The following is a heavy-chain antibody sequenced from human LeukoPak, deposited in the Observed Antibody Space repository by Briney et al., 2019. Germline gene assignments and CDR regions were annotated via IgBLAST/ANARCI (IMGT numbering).Heavy chain of an antibody. CDR1: GFTFSSYA. Sequence: TGGSLRLSCAASGFTFSSYAMHWVRQAPGKGLEYVSAISSNGGSTYYANSVKGRFTISRDNSKNTLYLQMGSLRAEDMAVYYCAVLHLGYCSGGSCYSHGMDVWGQGTTVTVSS. D-gene: IGHD2-15*01. J-gene: IGHJ6*02. V-gene: IGHV3-64*01. CDR3: AVLHLGYCSGGSCYSHGMDV. CDR2: ISSNGGST.